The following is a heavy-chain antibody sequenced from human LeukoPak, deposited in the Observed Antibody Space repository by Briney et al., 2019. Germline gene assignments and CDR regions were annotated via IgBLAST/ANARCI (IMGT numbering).Heavy chain of an antibody. Sequence: AASVKVSRKASGYTFTGYYMHWVRQAPGQGLEWMGWINPNSGGTNYAQKFQGGVTMTRDTSISTAYMELSRLRSDDTAVYYCARDSARGSRIAVAVLPSYYFDYWGQGTLVTVSS. CDR2: INPNSGGT. D-gene: IGHD6-19*01. V-gene: IGHV1-2*02. CDR3: ARDSARGSRIAVAVLPSYYFDY. CDR1: GYTFTGYY. J-gene: IGHJ4*02.